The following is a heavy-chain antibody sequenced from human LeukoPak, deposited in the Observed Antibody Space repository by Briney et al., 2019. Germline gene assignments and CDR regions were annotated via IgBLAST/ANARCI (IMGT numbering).Heavy chain of an antibody. V-gene: IGHV4-38-2*02. Sequence: SETLSLTCAVSGYSISSGYYWGWSRPPPGKGLEWIGSIYHSGSTYYNPSLKRRVTISVDTSKNQFSLKLSSVTAADTAVYYCARDPYYDILTGYFEGRDYWGQGTLVTVSS. J-gene: IGHJ4*02. CDR2: IYHSGST. CDR1: GYSISSGYY. CDR3: ARDPYYDILTGYFEGRDY. D-gene: IGHD3-9*01.